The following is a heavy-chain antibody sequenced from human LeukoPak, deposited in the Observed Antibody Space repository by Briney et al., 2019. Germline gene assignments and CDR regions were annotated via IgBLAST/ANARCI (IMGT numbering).Heavy chain of an antibody. D-gene: IGHD3-22*01. Sequence: ASVKVSCKASGYSFTGYYIHWVRQAPGQGIEWMGWVNSNIGDTYYAQKFRGRLAITRDKSITTVHMELSSLRSNDTAVYYCARDVLGYDSSASDWGQGTLVTVSS. CDR2: VNSNIGDT. J-gene: IGHJ4*02. CDR3: ARDVLGYDSSASD. CDR1: GYSFTGYY. V-gene: IGHV1-2*02.